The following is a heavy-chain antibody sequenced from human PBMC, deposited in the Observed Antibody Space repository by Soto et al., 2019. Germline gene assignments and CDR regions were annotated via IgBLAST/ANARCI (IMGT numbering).Heavy chain of an antibody. Sequence: EVQLLESGGGLVQPGGSLRLSCAASGFTFSSYAMSWVRQAPGKGLEWVSAISGSGGSTYYADSVKGRFTISRDNSKNTRYLQMNSLRAEDTAVYYCAKMGVRGGYCSGGSCYSSANWFDPWGQGTLVTVSS. D-gene: IGHD2-15*01. CDR2: ISGSGGST. V-gene: IGHV3-23*01. J-gene: IGHJ5*02. CDR1: GFTFSSYA. CDR3: AKMGVRGGYCSGGSCYSSANWFDP.